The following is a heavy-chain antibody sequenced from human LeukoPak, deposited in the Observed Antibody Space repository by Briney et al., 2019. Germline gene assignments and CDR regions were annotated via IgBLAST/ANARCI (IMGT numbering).Heavy chain of an antibody. J-gene: IGHJ4*02. CDR1: GFTFSSYA. V-gene: IGHV3-23*01. Sequence: GGSLRLSCAASGFTFSSYAMSWVRQAPGKGLEWVSATSGSGGSTYYADSVKGRFTISRENSKNTLYLQLNSLGADDTAVYYCAKEGNTPVLPVDYWGQGTLVTVSS. CDR2: TSGSGGST. CDR3: AKEGNTPVLPVDY.